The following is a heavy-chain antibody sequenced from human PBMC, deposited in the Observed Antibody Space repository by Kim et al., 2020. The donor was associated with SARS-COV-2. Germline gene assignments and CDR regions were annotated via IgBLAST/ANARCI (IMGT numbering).Heavy chain of an antibody. V-gene: IGHV3-23*03. CDR1: GFTFSSYA. J-gene: IGHJ3*02. CDR3: AKGGRITMIVVGQIARQVDI. CDR2: IYSGGSST. D-gene: IGHD3-22*01. Sequence: GGSLRLSCAASGFTFSSYAMSWVRQAPGKGLEWVSVIYSGGSSTYYADSVKGRFTISRDNSKNTLYLQMNSLRAEDTAVYYCAKGGRITMIVVGQIARQVDIWGQGTMVTVSS.